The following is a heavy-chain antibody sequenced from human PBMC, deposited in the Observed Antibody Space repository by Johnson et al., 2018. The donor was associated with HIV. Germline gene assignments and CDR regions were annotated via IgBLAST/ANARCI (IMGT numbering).Heavy chain of an antibody. CDR3: ARRMVVGYHALDF. CDR2: ISWNSGSI. CDR1: GFTFDDYA. J-gene: IGHJ3*01. V-gene: IGHV3-9*01. D-gene: IGHD2-21*01. Sequence: QLVESGGGLVQPGRSLRLSCAASGFTFDDYAMHWVRQAPGKGLEWVSGISWNSGSIGYADSVKGRFSISRDNAKNSLFLQMNSLRAEDTAVYYCARRMVVGYHALDFWGQGTVVSVPS.